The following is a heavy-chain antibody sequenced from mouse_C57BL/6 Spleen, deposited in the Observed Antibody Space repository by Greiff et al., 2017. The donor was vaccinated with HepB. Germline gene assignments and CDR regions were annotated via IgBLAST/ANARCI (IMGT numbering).Heavy chain of an antibody. CDR3: ARAYYSNFYWYFDV. D-gene: IGHD2-5*01. CDR1: GFSLTSYA. CDR2: IWTGGGT. Sequence: VKLVESGPGLVAPSQSLSITCTVSGFSLTSYAISWVRQPPGKGLEWLGVIWTGGGTNYNSALKSRLSISKDNSKSQVFLKMNSLQTDYTARYYCARAYYSNFYWYFDVWGTGTTVTVSS. V-gene: IGHV2-9-1*01. J-gene: IGHJ1*03.